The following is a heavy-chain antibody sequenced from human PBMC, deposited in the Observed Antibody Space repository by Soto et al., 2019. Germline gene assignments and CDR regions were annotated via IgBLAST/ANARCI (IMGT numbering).Heavy chain of an antibody. V-gene: IGHV3-48*03. D-gene: IGHD5-12*01. Sequence: EVQLVESGGGLVQPGGSLRLSCAASGFTFSSYEMNWVRQAPGKGLEWVSYISSSGSTIYYADSVKGRFTISRDNAKNSLYLQMNSLRAEDTAVYYCARDRVATIRIFYYYYYGMDVWGQGTTVTVSS. CDR2: ISSSGSTI. CDR1: GFTFSSYE. CDR3: ARDRVATIRIFYYYYYGMDV. J-gene: IGHJ6*02.